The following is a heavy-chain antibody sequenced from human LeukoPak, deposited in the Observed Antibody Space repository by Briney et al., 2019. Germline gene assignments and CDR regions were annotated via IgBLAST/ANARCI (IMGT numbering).Heavy chain of an antibody. D-gene: IGHD6-13*01. J-gene: IGHJ4*02. CDR3: ARTMTSGSSWSESPFDY. V-gene: IGHV1-69*13. CDR2: IIPIFGTA. CDR1: GGTFSSYA. Sequence: ASVKVSCKASGGTFSSYAISWVRQAPGQGLEWMGGIIPIFGTANYAQKFQGRVTITADESTSTAYMELSSLRSEDTAVYYCARTMTSGSSWSESPFDYRGQGTLVTVSS.